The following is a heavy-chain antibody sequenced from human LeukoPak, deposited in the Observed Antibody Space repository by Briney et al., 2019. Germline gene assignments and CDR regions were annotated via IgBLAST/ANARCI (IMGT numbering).Heavy chain of an antibody. Sequence: ASVKVSCKASGGTFSSYAISWVRQAPGQGLEWMGGIIPIFGTANYAQKFQGRVTITADESTSTAYMELSSLRSEDTAVYYCARSERYGSGSYYNLDYWGQGTLVTVSS. CDR3: ARSERYGSGSYYNLDY. D-gene: IGHD3-10*01. J-gene: IGHJ4*02. CDR2: IIPIFGTA. V-gene: IGHV1-69*13. CDR1: GGTFSSYA.